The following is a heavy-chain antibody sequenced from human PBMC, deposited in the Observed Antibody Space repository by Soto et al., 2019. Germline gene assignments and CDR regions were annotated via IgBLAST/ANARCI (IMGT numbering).Heavy chain of an antibody. Sequence: SETLSLTCTVSGASISSGDYYWSWIRQPPGKGLEWIGYIYYSGSTYYNPSLKSRVTMTRDTSTSTVYMELSSLRSEDTAVYYCVTIGGNSNYVQNSGMDVWGQGTTVTVSS. CDR1: GASISSGDYY. CDR2: IYYSGST. V-gene: IGHV4-30-4*02. J-gene: IGHJ6*02. CDR3: VTIGGNSNYVQNSGMDV. D-gene: IGHD4-4*01.